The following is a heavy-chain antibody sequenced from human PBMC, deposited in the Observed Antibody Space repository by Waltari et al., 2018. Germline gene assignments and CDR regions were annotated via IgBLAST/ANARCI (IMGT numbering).Heavy chain of an antibody. CDR3: ATDYIVYXDXSGHDAFNI. CDR1: GYTVTELS. Sequence: QVQLVQSGAEVKKPGASVKVSCKVSGYTVTELSMHWVRQAPGKGLEWMGNFNPEDDEPIYAQKFQGSVTMTEDTSTDTAYMELSSLRSEDTAVYYCATDYIVYXDXSGHDAFNIWGQGTMVTVSS. D-gene: IGHD3-22*01. V-gene: IGHV1-24*01. CDR2: FNPEDDEP. J-gene: IGHJ3*02.